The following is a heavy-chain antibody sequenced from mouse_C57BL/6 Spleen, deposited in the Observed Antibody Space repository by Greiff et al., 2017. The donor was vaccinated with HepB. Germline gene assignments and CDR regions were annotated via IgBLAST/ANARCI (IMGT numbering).Heavy chain of an antibody. V-gene: IGHV1-80*01. CDR2: IYPGDGDT. D-gene: IGHD2-4*01. Sequence: VMLVESGAELVKPGASVKISCKASGYAFSSYWMNWVKQRPGKGLEWIGQIYPGDGDTNYNGKFKGKATLTADKSSSTAYMQLSSLTSEDSAVYFCARGDDYLYWYFDVWGTGTTVTVSS. CDR1: GYAFSSYW. CDR3: ARGDDYLYWYFDV. J-gene: IGHJ1*03.